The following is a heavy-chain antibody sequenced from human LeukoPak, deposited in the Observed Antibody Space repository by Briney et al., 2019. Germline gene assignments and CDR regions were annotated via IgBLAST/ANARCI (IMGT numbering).Heavy chain of an antibody. Sequence: ASVKVSCKASGYTFTSYYMHWVRQAPGQGLEWMGIINPSGGSTSYAQKFQGRVTMTRDTSTRTVYMELSSLRSEDTAVYYCARDGGDYDILTGYYDYWGQGTLVTVSS. CDR3: ARDGGDYDILTGYYDY. V-gene: IGHV1-46*01. CDR2: INPSGGST. D-gene: IGHD3-9*01. J-gene: IGHJ4*02. CDR1: GYTFTSYY.